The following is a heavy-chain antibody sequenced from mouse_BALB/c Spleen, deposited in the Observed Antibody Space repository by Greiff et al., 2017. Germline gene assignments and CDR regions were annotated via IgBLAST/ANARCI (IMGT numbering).Heavy chain of an antibody. V-gene: IGHV2-6-7*01. CDR2: IWGDGST. Sequence: QVQLKESGPGLVAPSQSLSITCTVSGFSLTGYGVNWVRQPPGKGLEWLGMIWGDGSTDYNSALKSRLSISKDNSKSQVFLKMNSLQTDDTARYYCARDRDYRAPGFAYWGQGTLVTVSA. J-gene: IGHJ3*01. CDR3: ARDRDYRAPGFAY. CDR1: GFSLTGYG. D-gene: IGHD2-14*01.